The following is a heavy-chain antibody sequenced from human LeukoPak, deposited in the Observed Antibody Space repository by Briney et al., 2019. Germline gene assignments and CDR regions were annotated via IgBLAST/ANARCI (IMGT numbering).Heavy chain of an antibody. CDR3: GGDSSGPYY. V-gene: IGHV3-21*04. J-gene: IGHJ4*02. D-gene: IGHD3-22*01. CDR1: GFTFSSYS. Sequence: PGGSLRLSCAASGFTFSSYSMNWVRQAPGKGLEWVSSISSSSSYIYYADSVKGRFTISRDNAKNSLYLQVNSLRAEDTALYFGGGDSSGPYYWGQGTLVTVSS. CDR2: ISSSSSYI.